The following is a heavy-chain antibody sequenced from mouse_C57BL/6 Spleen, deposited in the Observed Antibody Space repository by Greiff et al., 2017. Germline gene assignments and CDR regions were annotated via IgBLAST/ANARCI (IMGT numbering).Heavy chain of an antibody. Sequence: EVQVVESGGDLVKPGGSLKLSCAASGFTFSSYGMSWVRQTPDKRLEWVATISSGGSYTYYPDSVKGRFTISRANANNTLDLQMSSLKSEDTAMYYCARQTYDYDPFAYWGQGTLVTVSA. CDR1: GFTFSSYG. D-gene: IGHD2-4*01. CDR2: ISSGGSYT. J-gene: IGHJ3*01. V-gene: IGHV5-6*01. CDR3: ARQTYDYDPFAY.